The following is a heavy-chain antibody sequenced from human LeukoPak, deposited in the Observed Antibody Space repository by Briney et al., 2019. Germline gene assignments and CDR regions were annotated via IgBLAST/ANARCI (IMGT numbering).Heavy chain of an antibody. Sequence: GGSLRFSCATSGFIFSDYYFNWIRQAPGKGLEWVAYISGRGGTIYYADSVKGRFTISRDNANNSLSLQMNDLRAEDTAFYYCARGPGDMANLSYLDSWGLGTLVTVSS. CDR3: ARGPGDMANLSYLDS. J-gene: IGHJ5*01. V-gene: IGHV3-11*01. D-gene: IGHD5-24*01. CDR1: GFIFSDYY. CDR2: ISGRGGTI.